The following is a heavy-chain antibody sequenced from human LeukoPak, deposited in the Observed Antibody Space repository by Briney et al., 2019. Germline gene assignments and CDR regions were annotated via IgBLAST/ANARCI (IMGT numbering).Heavy chain of an antibody. J-gene: IGHJ4*02. CDR3: ARHYYGSGSCMNDY. Sequence: GGSLRLSCAASGFTFSSYSMNWVRQAPGKGLEWVSSISSSSSYIYYADSVKGRFTISRDNAKNSLYLQMNSLRAEDTAVYYCARHYYGSGSCMNDYWGQGNVVTVSS. D-gene: IGHD3-10*01. CDR2: ISSSSSYI. CDR1: GFTFSSYS. V-gene: IGHV3-21*01.